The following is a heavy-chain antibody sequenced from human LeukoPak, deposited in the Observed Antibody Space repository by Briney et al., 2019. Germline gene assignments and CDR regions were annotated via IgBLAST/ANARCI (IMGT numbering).Heavy chain of an antibody. CDR3: ARAGIYGDYV. CDR2: IYSGGRT. Sequence: PGGSLRLSCAASGFSVSDNYMSWVRQAPGKGLDWVSGIYSGGRTHYADSVKDRFTRSRDNSKNTLYLQMNSLGAEDTAVYYCARAGIYGDYVWGQGTLVTVPS. CDR1: GFSVSDNY. D-gene: IGHD4-17*01. J-gene: IGHJ4*02. V-gene: IGHV3-66*01.